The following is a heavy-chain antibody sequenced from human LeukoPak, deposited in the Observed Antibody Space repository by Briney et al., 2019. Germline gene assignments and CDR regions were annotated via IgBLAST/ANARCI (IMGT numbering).Heavy chain of an antibody. J-gene: IGHJ3*02. Sequence: ASVKVSCKASGYTFTDYHMHWVRQAPGQGLEWMGWINPDSGDTNYAQKLQGRVTMTTDTSTSTAYMELRSLRSDDTAVYYCAREGPVAGIGYNAFDIWGQGKMVTVSS. CDR2: INPDSGDT. CDR1: GYTFTDYH. CDR3: AREGPVAGIGYNAFDI. D-gene: IGHD6-19*01. V-gene: IGHV1-18*04.